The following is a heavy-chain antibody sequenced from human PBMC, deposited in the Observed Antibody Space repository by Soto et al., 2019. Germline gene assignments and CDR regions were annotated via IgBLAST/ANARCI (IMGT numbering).Heavy chain of an antibody. CDR3: ARVSSGWYDYYYDGMDV. J-gene: IGHJ6*02. D-gene: IGHD6-19*01. Sequence: PSETPSLTCAVSGGSLRRSKLWGWGPQPPGKGLEWIGEIYHSGSTNYNPSLKSRVTISVDKSKNQFSLKLSSVTAADTAVYYCARVSSGWYDYYYDGMDVWGQGTTVTVSS. V-gene: IGHV4-4*02. CDR1: GGSLRRSKL. CDR2: IYHSGST.